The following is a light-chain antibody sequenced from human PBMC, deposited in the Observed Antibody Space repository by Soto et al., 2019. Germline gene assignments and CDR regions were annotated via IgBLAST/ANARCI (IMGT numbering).Light chain of an antibody. CDR3: QQFNSYPRYT. J-gene: IGKJ2*01. V-gene: IGKV1-13*02. CDR2: DAS. CDR1: QGISSA. Sequence: ALQLTQSPSSLSASVGDRVTITCRASQGISSALAWYQQKPGKAPKLLIYDASSLESGVPSRFSGSGSGTDFTLTISSLQPEDFATYYCQQFNSYPRYTFGQGTKLEIK.